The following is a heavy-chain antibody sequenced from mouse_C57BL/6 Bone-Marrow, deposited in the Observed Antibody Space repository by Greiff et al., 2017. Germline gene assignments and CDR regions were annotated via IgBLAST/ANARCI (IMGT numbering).Heavy chain of an antibody. CDR2: IYPGDGVT. V-gene: IGHV1-82*01. CDR1: GYAFSSSW. CDR3: ARGGWLHFDY. Sequence: VQLQQSGPELVKPGASVKISCKASGYAFSSSWMNWVKQRPGKGLEWIGRIYPGDGVTNYNGKFKGKATLTADKSSSTAYMQLSSLTSEDSAVYYCARGGWLHFDYWGQGTTLTVSS. D-gene: IGHD2-3*01. J-gene: IGHJ2*01.